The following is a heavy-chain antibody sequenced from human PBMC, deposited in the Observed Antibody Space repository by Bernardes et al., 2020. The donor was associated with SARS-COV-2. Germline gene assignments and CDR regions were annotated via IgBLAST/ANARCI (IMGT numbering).Heavy chain of an antibody. V-gene: IGHV3-53*01. Sequence: GGSLRLSCAVSGFTVSSKYMNWVRQAPGKGLEWVSVIQSGGYTNYADSVKGRFTVSRDTSENTVSLQMNSLRAEGTAVYYCAKCIQGSYAMDVWGQGTTVTVSS. CDR1: GFTVSSKY. CDR2: IQSGGYT. J-gene: IGHJ6*02. D-gene: IGHD5-18*01. CDR3: AKCIQGSYAMDV.